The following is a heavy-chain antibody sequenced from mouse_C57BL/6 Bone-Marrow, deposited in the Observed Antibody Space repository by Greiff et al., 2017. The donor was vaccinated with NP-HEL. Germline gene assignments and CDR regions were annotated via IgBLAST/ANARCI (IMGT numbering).Heavy chain of an antibody. CDR1: GYSFTDYN. V-gene: IGHV1-39*01. D-gene: IGHD1-1*01. CDR2: INPTYGTT. J-gene: IGHJ3*01. CDR3: ASSRLYLYGTSFAY. Sequence: VQLQQPGPELVKPGASVKISCKASGYSFTDYNMNWVKQSNGKSLEWIGVINPTYGTTSYNQKFKGKATLTVDQSSSTAYMQLNSLTSEDSAVYYWASSRLYLYGTSFAYWGQGTLVTVSA.